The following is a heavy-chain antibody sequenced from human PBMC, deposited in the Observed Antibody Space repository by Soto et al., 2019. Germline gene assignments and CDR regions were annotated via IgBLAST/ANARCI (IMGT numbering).Heavy chain of an antibody. Sequence: SVKVSCKASGGTFSSYAISWVRQAPGQGLEWMGGIIPIFGTANYAQKFQGRVTITADESTSTAYMELSSLRSEDTAVYYCARDSVDCSSTSCCCPPRYSSSGMDVWGKGIMLTVSS. V-gene: IGHV1-69*13. J-gene: IGHJ6*04. CDR3: ARDSVDCSSTSCCCPPRYSSSGMDV. CDR1: GGTFSSYA. D-gene: IGHD2-2*01. CDR2: IIPIFGTA.